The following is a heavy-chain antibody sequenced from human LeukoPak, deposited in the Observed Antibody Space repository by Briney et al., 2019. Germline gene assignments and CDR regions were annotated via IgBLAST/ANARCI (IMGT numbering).Heavy chain of an antibody. D-gene: IGHD3-3*01. CDR1: GYTFTSYG. V-gene: IGHV1-18*01. Sequence: GASVKVSCKASGYTFTSYGISWVRQASGQGLEWMGWISAYNGNTNYAQKLQGRVTMTTDTSTSTAYMELRSLRSDDTAVYYCARYDFWSGYYDLDYGMDVWGQGTTVTVSS. CDR3: ARYDFWSGYYDLDYGMDV. CDR2: ISAYNGNT. J-gene: IGHJ6*02.